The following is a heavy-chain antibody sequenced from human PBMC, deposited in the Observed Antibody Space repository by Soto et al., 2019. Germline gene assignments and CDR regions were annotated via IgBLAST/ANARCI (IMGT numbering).Heavy chain of an antibody. CDR3: ARGERGTPWWFDP. Sequence: QVQLVQSGAEVKKPGSSVKVSCKASGGTFSSYTISWVRQAPGQGLEWMGRIIPILGIANYAQKFQGRVTITADKATSTDYIELSSLRSEDTDVYYCARGERGTPWWFDPWGQGTPVTVSS. V-gene: IGHV1-69*02. J-gene: IGHJ5*02. CDR2: IIPILGIA. CDR1: GGTFSSYT. D-gene: IGHD1-1*01.